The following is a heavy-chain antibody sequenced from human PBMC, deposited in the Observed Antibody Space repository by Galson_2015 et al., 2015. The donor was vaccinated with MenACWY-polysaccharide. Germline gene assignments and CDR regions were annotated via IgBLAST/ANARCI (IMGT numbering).Heavy chain of an antibody. Sequence: GTPSPPRAVSGGSVTTGTCDWDRGRRPPGEGMEGIGDMSHHGGANYNPSLTRRGIISLNTPQNQVSLRLTSVTAADTAMYYCAREPTHSASFGWFDPWGQGTLVTVSP. CDR2: MSHHGGA. V-gene: IGHV4-61*01. J-gene: IGHJ5*02. CDR1: GGSVTTGTCD. D-gene: IGHD1-26*01. CDR3: AREPTHSASFGWFDP.